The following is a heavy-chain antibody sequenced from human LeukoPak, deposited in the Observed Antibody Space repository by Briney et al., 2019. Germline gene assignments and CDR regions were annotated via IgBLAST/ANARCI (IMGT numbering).Heavy chain of an antibody. J-gene: IGHJ4*02. CDR3: ARGAHYHDSSEGYDY. D-gene: IGHD3-22*01. CDR2: INPNSGGT. Sequence: GASVKVSCKASGYAFTGHYMHWVRQAPGQGLEWMGWINPNSGGTSYAQKFQGRVTMTRDTSISTAYMELSRLRSDDTAVYYCARGAHYHDSSEGYDYWGQGTLVTVSS. V-gene: IGHV1-2*02. CDR1: GYAFTGHY.